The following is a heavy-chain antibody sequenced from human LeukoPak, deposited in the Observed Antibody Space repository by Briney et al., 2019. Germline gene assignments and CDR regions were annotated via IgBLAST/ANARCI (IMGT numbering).Heavy chain of an antibody. CDR1: GLPIADFA. CDR3: ARESGKFDY. J-gene: IGHJ4*02. V-gene: IGHV3-43*02. Sequence: GGSLRLSCVASGLPIADFATHWVRQAPGKGLEWVSLISGDGVSTFYADSVKGRFSISRDNSKNSLSLEMNSLRTEDTAMYYCARESGKFDYWGQGTLVAVSS. CDR2: ISGDGVST.